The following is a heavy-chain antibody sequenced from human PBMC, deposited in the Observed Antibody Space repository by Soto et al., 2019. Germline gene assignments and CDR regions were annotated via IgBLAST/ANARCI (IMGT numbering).Heavy chain of an antibody. D-gene: IGHD2-21*01. J-gene: IGHJ4*02. Sequence: QVPLQESGPGLVKPSGTLSLTCAVSSGSISSSNWWRWVRQPPGKGLEWIGEIYHSGSTNYNPSLKSRVTISVDKSKNQFSRKLSSVTAADTAVDYCARAHPGVGDYFDYWGQGTLVTVSS. CDR1: SGSISSSNW. V-gene: IGHV4-4*02. CDR2: IYHSGST. CDR3: ARAHPGVGDYFDY.